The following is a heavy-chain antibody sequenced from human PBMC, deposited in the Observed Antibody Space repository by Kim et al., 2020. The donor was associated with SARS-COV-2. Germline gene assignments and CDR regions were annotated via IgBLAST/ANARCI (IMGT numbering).Heavy chain of an antibody. Sequence: SETLSLTCAVYGGSFSGYYWSWIRQPPGKGLEWIGEINHSGSTNYNPSLKSRVTISVDTSKNQFSLKLSSVTAADTAVYYCARGRRLRFLAYYGMDVWGQGTTVTVSS. J-gene: IGHJ6*02. CDR2: INHSGST. CDR1: GGSFSGYY. CDR3: ARGRRLRFLAYYGMDV. V-gene: IGHV4-34*01. D-gene: IGHD3-3*01.